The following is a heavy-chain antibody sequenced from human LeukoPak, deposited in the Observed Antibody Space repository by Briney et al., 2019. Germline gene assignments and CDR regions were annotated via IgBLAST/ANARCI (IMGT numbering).Heavy chain of an antibody. D-gene: IGHD4-17*01. CDR2: ISWNSGSI. CDR1: GFTFDDYA. Sequence: GGSLRLSCAASGFTFDDYAMHWVRQAPGKGLEWVSGISWNSGSIGYADSVKGRFTISRDNAKNSLYLQMNSLRAEDTAVYYCARRVNYGDYGNDYWGQGTLVTVSS. CDR3: ARRVNYGDYGNDY. V-gene: IGHV3-9*01. J-gene: IGHJ4*02.